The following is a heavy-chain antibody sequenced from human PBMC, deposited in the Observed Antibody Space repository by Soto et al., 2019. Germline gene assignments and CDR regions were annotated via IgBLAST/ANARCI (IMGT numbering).Heavy chain of an antibody. D-gene: IGHD3-16*02. CDR2: IHDTGRT. Sequence: QVQLQESGPGLVKPSETLSLTCTVSGDSLSTYYWSWIRQPAGERLEWIGRIHDTGRTNYNPSLKSRVTMSVDTSKNQFSLRVNSVTAADTAVYYCARESVSGTYRFDSWGQGTPVTVSS. CDR1: GDSLSTYY. V-gene: IGHV4-4*07. J-gene: IGHJ4*02. CDR3: ARESVSGTYRFDS.